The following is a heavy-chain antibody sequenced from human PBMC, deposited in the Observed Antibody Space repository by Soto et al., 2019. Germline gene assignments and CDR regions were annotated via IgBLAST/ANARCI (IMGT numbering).Heavy chain of an antibody. Sequence: QVQLVESGGGVVQPGRSLRLSCAASGFIFSSYGMQWVRQAPGKGLEWVAVISYEGSHTYYADSVKGRFTITRDNSKNTLYLQMNSLRPEDTAVYYCAKEVHCGGGSCSWSEGFDYWGQATLLTVSS. CDR2: ISYEGSHT. CDR3: AKEVHCGGGSCSWSEGFDY. J-gene: IGHJ4*02. V-gene: IGHV3-30*18. D-gene: IGHD2-15*01. CDR1: GFIFSSYG.